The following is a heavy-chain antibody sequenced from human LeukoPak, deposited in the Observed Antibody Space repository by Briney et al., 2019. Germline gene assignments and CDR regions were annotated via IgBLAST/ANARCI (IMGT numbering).Heavy chain of an antibody. Sequence: GSLRLSCAASGFTFRSYAMSWVRQAPGKGLEWVSGISGSGGSTYYADSVKGRFTISRDNSKNTLYLQMNSLRAEDTAVYYCAKSPCSSTSCYENYWGQGTLVTVSS. J-gene: IGHJ4*02. CDR1: GFTFRSYA. CDR3: AKSPCSSTSCYENY. CDR2: ISGSGGST. D-gene: IGHD2-2*01. V-gene: IGHV3-23*01.